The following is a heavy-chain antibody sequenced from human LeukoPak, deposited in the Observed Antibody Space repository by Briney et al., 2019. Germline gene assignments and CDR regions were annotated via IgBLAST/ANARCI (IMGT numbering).Heavy chain of an antibody. D-gene: IGHD2-15*01. J-gene: IGHJ6*03. V-gene: IGHV4-39*07. CDR1: GGSISSSSYY. CDR2: IYYSGST. CDR3: ARGYCSGGSCYSYYYYNYMDV. Sequence: SETLSLTCTVSGGSISSSSYYWGWIRQPPGKGLEWIGSIYYSGSTYYNPSLKSRVTISIDTSENQFSLKLSSVTAADTAVYYCARGYCSGGSCYSYYYYNYMDVWGKGTTVTVSS.